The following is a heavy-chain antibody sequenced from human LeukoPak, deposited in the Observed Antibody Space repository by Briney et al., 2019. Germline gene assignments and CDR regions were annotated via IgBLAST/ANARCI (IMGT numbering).Heavy chain of an antibody. V-gene: IGHV1-18*01. J-gene: IGHJ4*02. CDR3: ARSDYYDSSGYFLSFDY. Sequence: GASVKVSCKASGYTFTSSGISWVRQAPGQGREWMGWISAYNGNTNYAQKLQGRVTMTTDTSTSTAYMELRSLRSDDTAVYYCARSDYYDSSGYFLSFDYWGQGTLVTVSS. CDR2: ISAYNGNT. CDR1: GYTFTSSG. D-gene: IGHD3-22*01.